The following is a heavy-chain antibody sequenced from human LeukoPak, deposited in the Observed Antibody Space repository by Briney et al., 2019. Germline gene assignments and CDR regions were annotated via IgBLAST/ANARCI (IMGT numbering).Heavy chain of an antibody. D-gene: IGHD1-26*01. CDR1: GFTFSNYN. CDR3: ARDPSYRGFDAFDI. V-gene: IGHV3-21*01. Sequence: GGSLRLSCAASGFTFSNYNMNWVRQAPGKGLEWISSITSTSSYIYYADSVRGRFTISRDNAKNSLYLQMNYLRAEDTAVYYCARDPSYRGFDAFDIWGQGTMVTVSS. CDR2: ITSTSSYI. J-gene: IGHJ3*02.